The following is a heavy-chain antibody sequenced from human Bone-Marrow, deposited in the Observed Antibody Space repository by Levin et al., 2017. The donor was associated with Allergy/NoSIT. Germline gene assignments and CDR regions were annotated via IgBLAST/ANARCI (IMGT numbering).Heavy chain of an antibody. J-gene: IGHJ6*02. D-gene: IGHD5-18*01. CDR1: GFTFDDYA. CDR2: ISWDGGST. V-gene: IGHV3-43D*04. CDR3: AKDMRAASYPTKYYDGMDV. Sequence: RPGGSLRLSCAASGFTFDDYAMHWVRQAPGKGLEWVSLISWDGGSTYYADSVKGRFTISRDNSKNSLYLQMNSLRAEDTALYYCAKDMRAASYPTKYYDGMDVWGQGTTVTVSS.